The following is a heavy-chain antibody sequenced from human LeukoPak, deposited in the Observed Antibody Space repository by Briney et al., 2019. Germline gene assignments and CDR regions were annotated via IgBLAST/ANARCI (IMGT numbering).Heavy chain of an antibody. CDR3: AKKKYSSSWYYEYYFDY. Sequence: SETLSLTCTVSGGSISSSSYYWGWIRQPPGKGLEWIGSIYYSGSTYYNPSLKSRVTISVDTSKNQFSLKLSSVTAADTAVYYCAKKKYSSSWYYEYYFDYWGQGTLVTVFS. CDR1: GGSISSSSYY. D-gene: IGHD6-13*01. CDR2: IYYSGST. V-gene: IGHV4-39*01. J-gene: IGHJ4*02.